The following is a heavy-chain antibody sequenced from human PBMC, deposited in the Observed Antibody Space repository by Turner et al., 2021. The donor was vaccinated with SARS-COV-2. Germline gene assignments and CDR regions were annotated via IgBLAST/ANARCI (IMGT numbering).Heavy chain of an antibody. J-gene: IGHJ6*02. D-gene: IGHD3-10*01. V-gene: IGHV3-53*01. CDR3: ARDRRVWFGELLYGLDV. Sequence: EVQLVESGGGLIQPGGSLRLSCAASGFTVSSNYTSWVRQAPGKGLEWVSVIYSGGSTYYADSVKGRFTISRDNSKNTLYLQMNSLRAEDTAVYYCARDRRVWFGELLYGLDVWGQGTTVTVSS. CDR1: GFTVSSNY. CDR2: IYSGGST.